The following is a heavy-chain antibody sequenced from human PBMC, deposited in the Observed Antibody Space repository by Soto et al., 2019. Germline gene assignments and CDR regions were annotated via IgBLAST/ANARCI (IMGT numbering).Heavy chain of an antibody. CDR3: ARGGRSRDYGDYGTFDY. Sequence: EVQLVESGGGLVQPGGSLRLSCAASGFTFSSYSMNWVRQAPGKGLEWVSYISSSSSTIYYADSVKGRFTISRDNAKNSLYLQMNSLRAEDTAVYYCARGGRSRDYGDYGTFDYWGQGTLVTVSS. CDR1: GFTFSSYS. CDR2: ISSSSSTI. D-gene: IGHD4-17*01. J-gene: IGHJ4*02. V-gene: IGHV3-48*01.